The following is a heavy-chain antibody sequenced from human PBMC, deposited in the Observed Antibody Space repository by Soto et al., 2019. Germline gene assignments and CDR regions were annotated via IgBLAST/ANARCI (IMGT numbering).Heavy chain of an antibody. CDR3: ARDSNYYGSGSHFDY. Sequence: PGGSLRLSCAASGFTFSSYAIHWVRQAPGKGLEWVAIIWYDGSNKYYADSVKGRFTISRDNSKNTLYLQMNSLRAEDTAVYYCARDSNYYGSGSHFDYWGQGALVTVSS. J-gene: IGHJ4*02. D-gene: IGHD3-10*01. V-gene: IGHV3-33*01. CDR1: GFTFSSYA. CDR2: IWYDGSNK.